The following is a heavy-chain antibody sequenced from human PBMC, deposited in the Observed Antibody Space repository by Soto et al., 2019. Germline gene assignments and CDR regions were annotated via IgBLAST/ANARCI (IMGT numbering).Heavy chain of an antibody. CDR2: IKSKTDGGTT. Sequence: EVQLVQPGGGLVKPGGSLSLSCAASGFTFSNAWMSWVRQAPGKGLEWVGRIKSKTDGGTTDYAAPVKGRFTISRDDSNNTLYLQMNSLKTEDTAVYYFTTDLDGDYGGRDYWGQGTLVTVS. D-gene: IGHD4-17*01. J-gene: IGHJ4*02. CDR1: GFTFSNAW. CDR3: TTDLDGDYGGRDY. V-gene: IGHV3-15*01.